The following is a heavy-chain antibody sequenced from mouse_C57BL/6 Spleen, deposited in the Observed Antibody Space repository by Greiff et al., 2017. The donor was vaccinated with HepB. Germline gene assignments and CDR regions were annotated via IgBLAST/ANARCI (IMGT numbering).Heavy chain of an antibody. Sequence: EVKLVESGPELVKPGASVKMSCKASGYTFTDYNMHWVKQSHGKSLEWIGYINPNNGGTSYNQKFKGKATLTVNKSSSTAYMELRSLTSEDSAVYYCAREGLWYFDVWGTGTTVTVSS. V-gene: IGHV1-22*01. J-gene: IGHJ1*03. CDR3: AREGLWYFDV. CDR2: INPNNGGT. CDR1: GYTFTDYN.